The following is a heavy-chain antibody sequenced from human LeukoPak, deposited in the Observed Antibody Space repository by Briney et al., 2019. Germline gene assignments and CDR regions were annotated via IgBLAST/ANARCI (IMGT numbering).Heavy chain of an antibody. V-gene: IGHV4-39*01. CDR3: ASHSLHLAGTRRNAFDI. D-gene: IGHD6-19*01. Sequence: PSETLSLTCTVSGGSISSSSYYWGWIRQPPGKGLEWIGSIYYSGSTYYNPSLKSRVTISVDTSKNQFSLKLSSVTAADTAVYYCASHSLHLAGTRRNAFDIWGQGTMVTVSS. CDR1: GGSISSSSYY. J-gene: IGHJ3*02. CDR2: IYYSGST.